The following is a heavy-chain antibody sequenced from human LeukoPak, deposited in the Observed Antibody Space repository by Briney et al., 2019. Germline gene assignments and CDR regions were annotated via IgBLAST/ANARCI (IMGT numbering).Heavy chain of an antibody. V-gene: IGHV3-23*01. CDR2: ISGSGGST. Sequence: GGSLRLSCAASGFTFSSYSMNWVRQAPGKGLEWVSAISGSGGSTYYADSVKGRFTISRDNSKNTLYLQMNSLRAEDTAVYYCAKDNDPPGIYYYYGMDVWGQGTTVTVSS. CDR3: AKDNDPPGIYYYYGMDV. D-gene: IGHD3-10*01. CDR1: GFTFSSYS. J-gene: IGHJ6*02.